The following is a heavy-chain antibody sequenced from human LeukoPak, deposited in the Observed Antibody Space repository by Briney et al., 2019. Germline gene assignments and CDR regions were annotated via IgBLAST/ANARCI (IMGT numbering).Heavy chain of an antibody. Sequence: GGSLRLSCAASGFTFSSYSMNWVRQAPGKGLEWVSSISSSSSYIYYADSVKGRFTISRDNAKNSLYLQMNNLRAEDTAVYYCARVSDILTGYYYFDYWGQGTLVTVSS. D-gene: IGHD3-9*01. CDR2: ISSSSSYI. J-gene: IGHJ4*02. CDR3: ARVSDILTGYYYFDY. CDR1: GFTFSSYS. V-gene: IGHV3-21*01.